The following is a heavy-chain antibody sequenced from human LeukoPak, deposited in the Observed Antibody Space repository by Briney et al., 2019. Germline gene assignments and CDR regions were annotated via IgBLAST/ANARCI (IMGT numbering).Heavy chain of an antibody. CDR3: AREPPGSGDAFDI. CDR2: ISGSGDHI. CDR1: GFTVSSNY. Sequence: PGGSLRLSCAASGFTVSSNYMSWVRQAPGKGLEWVSSISGSGDHIYYADSLKGRFTISRDNAKNSLYLQMNSLRAEDTAVYYCAREPPGSGDAFDIWGQGTVVTVSS. J-gene: IGHJ3*02. V-gene: IGHV3-21*01. D-gene: IGHD2-15*01.